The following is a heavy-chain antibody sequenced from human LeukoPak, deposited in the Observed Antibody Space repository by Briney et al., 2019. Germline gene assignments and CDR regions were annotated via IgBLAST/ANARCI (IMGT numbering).Heavy chain of an antibody. CDR3: ARGLIVVVPAALNYYYYMDV. Sequence: ASVKVSCKASGGTFSSYAISWVRQAPGQGLEWMGGIIPIFGTANYAQKFQGRVTITADESTSTAYMELSSLRSEDTAVYYCARGLIVVVPAALNYYYYMDVWGKGTTVTVSS. V-gene: IGHV1-69*13. J-gene: IGHJ6*03. CDR1: GGTFSSYA. CDR2: IIPIFGTA. D-gene: IGHD2-2*01.